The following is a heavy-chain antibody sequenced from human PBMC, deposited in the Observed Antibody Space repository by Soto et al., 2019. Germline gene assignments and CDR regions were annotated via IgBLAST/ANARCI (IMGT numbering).Heavy chain of an antibody. V-gene: IGHV1-24*01. J-gene: IGHJ6*02. Sequence: ASVKVSCKVSGYTLTELSMHWVRQAPGKGLEWMGGFDPEDGNTNYAQKLQGRVTMTTDTSTSTAYMELRSLRSDDTAVYYCARDTYYDFWSGYNYYYYGMDVWGQGTTVTVSS. D-gene: IGHD3-3*01. CDR3: ARDTYYDFWSGYNYYYYGMDV. CDR1: GYTLTELS. CDR2: FDPEDGNT.